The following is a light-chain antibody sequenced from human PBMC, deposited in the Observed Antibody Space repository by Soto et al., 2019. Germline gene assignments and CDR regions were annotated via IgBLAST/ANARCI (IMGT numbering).Light chain of an antibody. CDR1: QSISSK. V-gene: IGKV3-15*01. J-gene: IGKJ5*01. Sequence: EIVMTQSPATLSVSPGERATLSSRACQSISSKLGWYQQRPGQAPRLLIYGASTRATGIPARFSGSGSGTEFTLTISSLQSEDSAVYYCQHYNSWTTITFGQGTRLEIK. CDR2: GAS. CDR3: QHYNSWTTIT.